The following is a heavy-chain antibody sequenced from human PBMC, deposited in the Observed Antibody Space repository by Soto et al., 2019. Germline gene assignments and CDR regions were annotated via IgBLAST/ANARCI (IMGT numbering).Heavy chain of an antibody. J-gene: IGHJ5*02. Sequence: GGSLRLSCVTSGFTFSNYWRHWVRQAPGEGLVWVSRIYRGETYYADSVKGRFTVSRDNAKNTLYVQMNSLGAEDTDTYHYIQGNNGYGNLDAWGQGTMVTVSS. D-gene: IGHD5-12*01. CDR1: GFTFSNYW. CDR2: IYRGET. CDR3: IQGNNGYGNLDA. V-gene: IGHV3-74*01.